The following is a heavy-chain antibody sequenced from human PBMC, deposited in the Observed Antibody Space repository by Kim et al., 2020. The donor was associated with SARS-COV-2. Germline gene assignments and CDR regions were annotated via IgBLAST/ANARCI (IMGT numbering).Heavy chain of an antibody. CDR1: GFDFDTYW. D-gene: IGHD3-22*01. CDR2: IAYDGESI. Sequence: GGSLRLSCAASGFDFDTYWMHWVRQAPGKGLEWVSQIAYDGESIKYADSVKGRFTISRDNAKNTLYLQMNFLRAEDTAIYYCARDDHGPMTLEYWGQGTLVTVSS. J-gene: IGHJ4*02. V-gene: IGHV3-74*03. CDR3: ARDDHGPMTLEY.